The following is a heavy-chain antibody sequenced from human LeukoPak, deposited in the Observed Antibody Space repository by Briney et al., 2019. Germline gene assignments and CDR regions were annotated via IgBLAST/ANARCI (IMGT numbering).Heavy chain of an antibody. Sequence: SETLSLTCAVSGGSISSSNWWSWVRQPPGKGLEWIGEIYHSGSTNYNPSLKSRVTMSVDTSKNQFSLKLSSVTAADTAVYYCARSKWELLDDFDYWGQGTLVTVSS. V-gene: IGHV4-4*02. CDR1: GGSISSSNW. CDR2: IYHSGST. J-gene: IGHJ4*02. CDR3: ARSKWELLDDFDY. D-gene: IGHD1-26*01.